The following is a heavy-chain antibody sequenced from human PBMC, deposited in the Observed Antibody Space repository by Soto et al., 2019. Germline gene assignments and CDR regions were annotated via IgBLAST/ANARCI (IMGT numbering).Heavy chain of an antibody. D-gene: IGHD6-13*01. J-gene: IGHJ6*02. CDR3: ARLVADSSWYHYGLDV. V-gene: IGHV2-26*03. CDR1: GFSLTTGRMG. CDR2: IFSNNER. Sequence: QVTLKESGPVLVKATETLTLTCNISGFSLTTGRMGVSWIRQPPGKALEWVALIFSNNERSYSTSLQSRLSISDDTSKSQVVLTMTNVDSVDTATYFCARLVADSSWYHYGLDVWGQGTTVTVS.